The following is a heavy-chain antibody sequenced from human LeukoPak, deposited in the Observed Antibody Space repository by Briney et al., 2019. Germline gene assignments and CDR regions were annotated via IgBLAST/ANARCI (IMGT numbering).Heavy chain of an antibody. CDR1: GYSISSGYY. D-gene: IGHD5-18*01. Sequence: PETLSLTCTASGYSISSGYYWGWIRQPPGKGLEWIGSIYHSGSTYYNPSLKSRVTISVDTSKNQFSLKLSSVTAADTAVYYCARDRDTAMVTWGYYYYMDVWGKGTTVTVSS. J-gene: IGHJ6*03. CDR2: IYHSGST. CDR3: ARDRDTAMVTWGYYYYMDV. V-gene: IGHV4-38-2*02.